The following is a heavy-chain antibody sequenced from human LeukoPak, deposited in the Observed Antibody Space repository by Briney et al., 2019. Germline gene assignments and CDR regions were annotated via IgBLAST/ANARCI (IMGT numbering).Heavy chain of an antibody. Sequence: PSETLSLTCAVYGGSFSGYYWSWIRQPPGKGLEWIGEISHSGSTNYNPSLKSRVTISVDTSKNQFSLKLSSVTAADTAVYYCARGLDYYDSSGYSDYWGQGTLVTVSS. CDR3: ARGLDYYDSSGYSDY. J-gene: IGHJ4*02. D-gene: IGHD3-22*01. CDR1: GGSFSGYY. V-gene: IGHV4-34*01. CDR2: ISHSGST.